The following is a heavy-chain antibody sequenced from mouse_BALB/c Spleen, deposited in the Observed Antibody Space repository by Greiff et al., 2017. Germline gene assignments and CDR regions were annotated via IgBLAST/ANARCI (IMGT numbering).Heavy chain of an antibody. Sequence: QVQLQQSGTVLARPGASVKMSCKASGYTFTSYDINWVKQRPGQGLEWIGWIYPGDGSTKYNEKFKGKATLTADKSSSTAYMQLSSLTSENSAVYFCARNCNYGAMDYWGQGTSVTVSS. CDR1: GYTFTSYD. CDR2: IYPGDGST. D-gene: IGHD2-1*01. V-gene: IGHV1S56*01. CDR3: ARNCNYGAMDY. J-gene: IGHJ4*01.